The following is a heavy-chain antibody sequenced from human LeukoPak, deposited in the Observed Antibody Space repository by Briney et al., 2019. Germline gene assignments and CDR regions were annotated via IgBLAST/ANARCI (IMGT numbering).Heavy chain of an antibody. CDR2: IYISLST. CDR3: VRWGGTAFDY. Sequence: NPSETLSLTCTVSSGSISAYSWSWIRQPAGKGLEWIGRIYISLSTNYTPSLKSRVTMSADRSKNQFSLKLSSVTAADTAVYYCVRWGGTAFDYWGQGTLVAVSS. D-gene: IGHD3-16*01. J-gene: IGHJ4*02. V-gene: IGHV4-4*07. CDR1: SGSISAYS.